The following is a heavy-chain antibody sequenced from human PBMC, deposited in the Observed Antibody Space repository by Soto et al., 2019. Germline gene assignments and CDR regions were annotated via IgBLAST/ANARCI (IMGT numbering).Heavy chain of an antibody. CDR1: GFSLSTSGAA. J-gene: IGHJ5*02. V-gene: IGHV2-5*02. Sequence: SGPTLVNPTQTLTLTCTFSGFSLSTSGAAVGWVRQPPGRALEWLALIYWDGDKRYNASLGNRLTITKDTSMNQVVLTLTNVDPADTATYYCAHRATMTIFGLIIDNRILFDPWGQGTRVIVSS. CDR3: AHRATMTIFGLIIDNRILFDP. CDR2: IYWDGDK. D-gene: IGHD3-3*01.